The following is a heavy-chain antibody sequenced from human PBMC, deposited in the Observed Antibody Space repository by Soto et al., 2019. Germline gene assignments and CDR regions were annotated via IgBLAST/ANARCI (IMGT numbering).Heavy chain of an antibody. CDR1: GGSISSGGYS. CDR2: IYASSST. D-gene: IGHD3-10*01. Sequence: PSETLSLTCAVSGGSISSGGYSWSWIRQPPKKGLELSQYIYASSSTYYNPSLKRRVTISVDRSKNQFSLKLSSVTAADTALYYWARQGFGVLHGVVDVWGQGTRVTVSS. J-gene: IGHJ6*02. V-gene: IGHV4-30-2*01. CDR3: ARQGFGVLHGVVDV.